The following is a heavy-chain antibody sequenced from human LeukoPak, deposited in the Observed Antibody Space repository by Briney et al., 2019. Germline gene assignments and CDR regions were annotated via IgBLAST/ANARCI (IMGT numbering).Heavy chain of an antibody. CDR3: ARQSKYYYDSSGYHYYYYYGMDV. Sequence: PSETLSLTCTVSGGSISSYYWSWIRQPPGKGLEWIGYIYYSGSTNYNPSLKSRVTISVDTSKNQFSLELSSVTAADTAVYYCARQSKYYYDSSGYHYYYYYGMDVWGQGTTVTVSS. J-gene: IGHJ6*02. V-gene: IGHV4-59*08. D-gene: IGHD3-22*01. CDR1: GGSISSYY. CDR2: IYYSGST.